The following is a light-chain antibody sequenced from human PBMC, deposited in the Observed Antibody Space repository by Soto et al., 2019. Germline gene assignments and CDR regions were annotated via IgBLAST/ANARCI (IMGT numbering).Light chain of an antibody. CDR1: SSNIGSSI. Sequence: SVLAQPPSASGTPGQRVTISCSGSSSNIGSSIVNWYQQLPGTAPKLLIYNNNQRPSGVPDRFSGSKSGTSASLAISGLQSEDEAAYYCAAWDDSLNGYVFGTGTKVTVL. CDR3: AAWDDSLNGYV. CDR2: NNN. J-gene: IGLJ1*01. V-gene: IGLV1-44*01.